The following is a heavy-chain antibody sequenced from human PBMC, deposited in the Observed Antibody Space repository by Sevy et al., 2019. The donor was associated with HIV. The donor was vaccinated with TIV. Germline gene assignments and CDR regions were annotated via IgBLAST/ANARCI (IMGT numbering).Heavy chain of an antibody. V-gene: IGHV1-46*01. CDR1: GDTLTNNY. CDR2: TDPSGGNT. Sequence: ASVKVSCKAPGDTLTNNYMHWVRQAPGQGLEWMGITDPSGGNTSYAQKFQGIVTMTRDTSTSTLYMDLSSLRSEDTAVYYCVRADPAQHFDSWGQGTLVTVSS. CDR3: VRADPAQHFDS. J-gene: IGHJ4*02.